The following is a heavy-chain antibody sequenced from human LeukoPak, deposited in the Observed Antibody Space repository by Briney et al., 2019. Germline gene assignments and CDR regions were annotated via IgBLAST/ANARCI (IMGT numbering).Heavy chain of an antibody. CDR2: IYSGGST. J-gene: IGHJ3*02. CDR3: ARDSYSSGWYDALDI. CDR1: GFTVSSNY. D-gene: IGHD6-19*01. Sequence: GGSLRLSCAASGFTVSSNYMSWVRQAPGKGLEWVSVIYSGGSTYYADSVKGRFTISRDNSKNTLYLQMNSLRAEDTAVYYCARDSYSSGWYDALDIWGQGTMVTVSS. V-gene: IGHV3-53*01.